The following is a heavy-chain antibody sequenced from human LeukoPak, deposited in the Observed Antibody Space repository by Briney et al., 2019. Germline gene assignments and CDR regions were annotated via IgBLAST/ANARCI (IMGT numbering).Heavy chain of an antibody. J-gene: IGHJ4*02. CDR1: GFTFSNHW. V-gene: IGHV3-7*01. CDR2: IQQDGSEK. D-gene: IGHD3-22*01. Sequence: HPGGSLRLSCAASGFTFSNHWMSWVRQAPGKGLEWMANIQQDGSEKYYVDSVKGRFTISRDNAKNSLYLQMNSLRAEDTAVYYCARLILYYYDSSGYPDYWGQGTLVTVSS. CDR3: ARLILYYYDSSGYPDY.